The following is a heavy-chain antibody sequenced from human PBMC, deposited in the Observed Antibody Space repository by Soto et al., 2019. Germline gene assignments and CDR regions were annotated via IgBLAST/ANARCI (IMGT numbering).Heavy chain of an antibody. CDR3: ARRIYNGYEIFDY. V-gene: IGHV5-10-1*01. Sequence: ESLKISCKGSGYSFSSYWITWVRQKPGEALEWMGRISPSDSYTDYSPTFQGHVSISTDKYISTVYLEWSSLKASDTAMYFCARRIYNGYEIFDYWGQGTRVTVSS. CDR2: ISPSDSYT. CDR1: GYSFSSYW. D-gene: IGHD5-12*01. J-gene: IGHJ4*02.